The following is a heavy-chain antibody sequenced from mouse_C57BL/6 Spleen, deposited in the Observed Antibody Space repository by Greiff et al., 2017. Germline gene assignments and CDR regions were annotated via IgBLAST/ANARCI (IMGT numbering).Heavy chain of an antibody. D-gene: IGHD1-1*02. V-gene: IGHV1-52*01. CDR3: ARSGNSYGGYFDV. CDR2: IDPSDSET. CDR1: GYTFTSYW. J-gene: IGHJ1*03. Sequence: QVQLQQPGAELVRPGSSVKLSCKASGYTFTSYWMYWVKQRPIQGLEWIGNIDPSDSETHYNQKFKDKATLTVDKSSSTAYMQLSSLTSEDSAVYYCARSGNSYGGYFDVWGTGTTVTVSS.